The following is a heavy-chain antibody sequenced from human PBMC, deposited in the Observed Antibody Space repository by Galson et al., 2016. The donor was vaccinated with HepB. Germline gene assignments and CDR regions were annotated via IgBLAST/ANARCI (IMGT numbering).Heavy chain of an antibody. Sequence: PALVKPTQTPTLTCSFSGFSLNTSAVGLAWIRQPPGKALQWLALIYWDDDKRYSPALQTRLTITKDTSKNQVVLTMTNMDPVDTATYYCAALGVRGVSDFDYWGQGTLVTVSS. CDR2: IYWDDDK. V-gene: IGHV2-5*02. CDR3: AALGVRGVSDFDY. J-gene: IGHJ4*02. CDR1: GFSLNTSAVG. D-gene: IGHD3-10*01.